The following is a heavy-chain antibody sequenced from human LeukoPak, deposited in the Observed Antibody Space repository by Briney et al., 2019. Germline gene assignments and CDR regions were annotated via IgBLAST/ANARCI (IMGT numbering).Heavy chain of an antibody. CDR3: ARYFADLVFYYYYGMDV. J-gene: IGHJ6*02. Sequence: ASVKVSCKASGYTFTGYYMHWVRQAPGQGLEWMGWINPNSGNTGYAQKFQGRVTMTRNTSISTAYMELSSLRSEDTAVYYCARYFADLVFYYYYGMDVWGQGTTVTVSS. V-gene: IGHV1-8*02. D-gene: IGHD4-17*01. CDR2: INPNSGNT. CDR1: GYTFTGYY.